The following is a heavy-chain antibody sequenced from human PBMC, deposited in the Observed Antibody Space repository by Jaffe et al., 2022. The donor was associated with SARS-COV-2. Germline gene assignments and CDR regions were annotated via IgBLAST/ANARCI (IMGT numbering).Heavy chain of an antibody. Sequence: EVHLVESGGGLVEPGGSLTLSCKVSGFTMFDAWMSWVRQAPGKGLEWVARIRSKDAGGTKEYAAPVTGRFTISRDDSKNTVSLQMSSLKIEDTAVYYCVTDRPRPLAQIDYWGQGTLVTVSS. V-gene: IGHV3-15*01. CDR2: IRSKDAGGTK. J-gene: IGHJ4*02. CDR3: VTDRPRPLAQIDY. CDR1: GFTMFDAW.